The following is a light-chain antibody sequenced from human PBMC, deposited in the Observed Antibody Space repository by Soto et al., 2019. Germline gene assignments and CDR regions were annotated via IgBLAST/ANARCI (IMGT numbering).Light chain of an antibody. Sequence: EIVLTKSPGILSLSPGETATLSCRASQRITGYYLVWYQQKPGQPPRLLIYGSSNRATGSPDRFSASVSGTAFTPTISRLEPGEFAVYYWEQAASSPKSFGGGTKVEVK. J-gene: IGKJ4*01. CDR1: QRITGYY. CDR3: EQAASSPKS. V-gene: IGKV3-20*01. CDR2: GSS.